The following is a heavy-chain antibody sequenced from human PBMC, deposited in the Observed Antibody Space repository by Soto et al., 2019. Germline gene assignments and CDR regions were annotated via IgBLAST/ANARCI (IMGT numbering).Heavy chain of an antibody. D-gene: IGHD3-10*01. Sequence: SETQSLRCSVSGDCVGSGRYFLSWVRQPPGNWLEWIGEIYHSGSTNYNPSLKSRVTISVDKSKNQFSLKLSSVTAADTAVYYCASNVLLWLGEYGYYGMDVWGQGTTVTVSS. CDR2: IYHSGST. V-gene: IGHV4-4*02. CDR1: GDCVGSGRYF. J-gene: IGHJ6*02. CDR3: ASNVLLWLGEYGYYGMDV.